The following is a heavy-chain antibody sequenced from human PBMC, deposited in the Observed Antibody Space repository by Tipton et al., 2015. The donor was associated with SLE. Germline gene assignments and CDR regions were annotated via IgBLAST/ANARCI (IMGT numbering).Heavy chain of an antibody. CDR1: GGSITSYH. J-gene: IGHJ4*02. CDR2: IFYSGTT. V-gene: IGHV4-59*12. Sequence: TLSLTCTVSGGSITSYHWSWIRQPPGRGLEWIGYIFYSGTTNYNPSLMGRVITSMDTSKNQFSLELKSVTAADTAVYYCARDEYRYDTTGYHLLGHFDFWGQGTLVTVSS. D-gene: IGHD3-22*01. CDR3: ARDEYRYDTTGYHLLGHFDF.